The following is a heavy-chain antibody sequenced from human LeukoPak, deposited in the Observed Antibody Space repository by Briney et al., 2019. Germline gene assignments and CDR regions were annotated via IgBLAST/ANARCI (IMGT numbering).Heavy chain of an antibody. CDR2: IRSKANSYAT. J-gene: IGHJ5*02. Sequence: PGGSLRLSCAASGFTLNNYAMSWVRQASGKGLEWVGRIRSKANSYATAYAASVKGRFTISRDDSKNTAYLQMNSLKTEDTAVYYCTRVTMVRGVIMDDPWGQGTLVTVSS. D-gene: IGHD3-10*01. V-gene: IGHV3-73*01. CDR1: GFTLNNYA. CDR3: TRVTMVRGVIMDDP.